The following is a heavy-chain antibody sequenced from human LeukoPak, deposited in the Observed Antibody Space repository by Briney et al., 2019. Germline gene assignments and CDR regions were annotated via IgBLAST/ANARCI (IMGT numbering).Heavy chain of an antibody. CDR1: GFTFDDYA. J-gene: IGHJ5*02. CDR3: AKDLYYYDSSGYYR. V-gene: IGHV3-9*01. Sequence: PGGSLRLSCAASGFTFDDYAMRWVRQAPGKGLEWVSGISWNSGSIGYADSVKGRLTISRDNAKNSLYLQMNSLRAEDTALYFCAKDLYYYDSSGYYRWGQGTLVTVSS. D-gene: IGHD3-22*01. CDR2: ISWNSGSI.